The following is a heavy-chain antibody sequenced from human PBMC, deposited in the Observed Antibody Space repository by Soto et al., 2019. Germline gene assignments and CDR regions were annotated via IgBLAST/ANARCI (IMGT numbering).Heavy chain of an antibody. J-gene: IGHJ1*01. CDR2: IHQRGST. CDR3: VRGFLS. CDR1: GGSISSGGYY. V-gene: IGHV4-31*03. Sequence: QVQLQESGPGLVKASQTLSLTCKVSGGSISSGGYYWTWIRQHPGKGMGWIGNIHQRGSTFNNPSLKSRVSISVDTSKDQFSLKLSSVTAADTAVYFCVRGFLSWGQGTLVTVSS.